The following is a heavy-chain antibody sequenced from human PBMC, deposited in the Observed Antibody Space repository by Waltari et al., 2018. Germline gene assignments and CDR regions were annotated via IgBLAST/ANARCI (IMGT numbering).Heavy chain of an antibody. J-gene: IGHJ4*02. CDR1: GGSISSSSYY. Sequence: QLQLQESGPGLVKPSETLSLTCTVPGGSISSSSYYWGWIRQPPGKGLEWIGSIYYSGSTYYNPSLKSRVTISVDTSKNQFSLKLSSVTAADTAVYYCARDRLIAAAGTGCDYWGQGTLVTVSS. CDR2: IYYSGST. V-gene: IGHV4-39*07. D-gene: IGHD6-13*01. CDR3: ARDRLIAAAGTGCDY.